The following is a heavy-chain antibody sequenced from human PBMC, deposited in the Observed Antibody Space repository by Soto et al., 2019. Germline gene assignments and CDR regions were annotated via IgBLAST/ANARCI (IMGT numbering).Heavy chain of an antibody. Sequence: QVQLVQSGDEVKKPGSSVKVSCKASGGTFSSYAISWVRQAPGQGLEWMGGIIPIFGTANYAQKFQGRVTITADESTSTAYMELSSLRSEDTAVYYCARDQDYVWGSYRYNGWFDPWGQGTLVTVSS. J-gene: IGHJ5*02. D-gene: IGHD3-16*02. V-gene: IGHV1-69*01. CDR1: GGTFSSYA. CDR2: IIPIFGTA. CDR3: ARDQDYVWGSYRYNGWFDP.